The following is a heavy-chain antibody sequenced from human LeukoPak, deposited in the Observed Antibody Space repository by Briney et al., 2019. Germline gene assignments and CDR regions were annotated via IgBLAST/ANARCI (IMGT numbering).Heavy chain of an antibody. CDR2: ISSNGDNT. Sequence: GGSLRLSCSVSGFAFSTYVMHWVRQAPGKGLEYVSAISSNGDNTYYADSVKGRFTISRDNSKNTLYLQMSSLRADDTAVYYCVRGTGYWGQGALVTVSS. J-gene: IGHJ4*02. CDR1: GFAFSTYV. V-gene: IGHV3-64D*06. CDR3: VRGTGY.